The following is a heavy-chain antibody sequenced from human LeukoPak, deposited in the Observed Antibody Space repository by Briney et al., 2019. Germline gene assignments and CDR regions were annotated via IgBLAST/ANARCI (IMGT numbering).Heavy chain of an antibody. CDR2: ISGSGTGT. D-gene: IGHD3-10*01. Sequence: PGRSLRLSCRVSGFTLSNYAVSWVRQAPGKGLEWVSAISGSGTGTYYADSVKGRFSISRDNSKNTLYLQMNSLRVEDTAVYYCAKDRPSSHGSGSYGDYWGRGTLVTVSS. CDR3: AKDRPSSHGSGSYGDY. J-gene: IGHJ4*02. V-gene: IGHV3-23*01. CDR1: GFTLSNYA.